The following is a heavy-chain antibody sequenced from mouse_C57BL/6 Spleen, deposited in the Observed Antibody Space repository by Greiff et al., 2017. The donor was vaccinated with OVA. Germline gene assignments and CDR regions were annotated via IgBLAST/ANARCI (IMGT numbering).Heavy chain of an antibody. CDR1: GYTFTSYW. J-gene: IGHJ2*01. Sequence: QVQLQQPGAELVMPGASVKLSCKASGYTFTSYWMHWVKQRPGQGLEWIGEIDPSDSYTNYNQKFKGKSTLTVDKSSSTAYMQLSSLTSEESAVYYCARIYGNYGDYWGQGTTLTVSS. CDR2: IDPSDSYT. CDR3: ARIYGNYGDY. V-gene: IGHV1-69*01. D-gene: IGHD2-1*01.